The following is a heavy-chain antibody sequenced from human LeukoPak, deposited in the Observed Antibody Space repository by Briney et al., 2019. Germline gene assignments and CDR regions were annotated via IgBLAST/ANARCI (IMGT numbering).Heavy chain of an antibody. CDR1: GGSFSGYY. CDR3: ARRDYDFWSGYYSRYSAAGTWFDP. CDR2: INHSGST. Sequence: SGTLSLTCAVYGGSFSGYYWSWIRQPPGKGLEWIGEINHSGSTNYNPSLKSRVTISVDTSKNQFSLKLSSVTAADTAVYYCARRDYDFWSGYYSRYSAAGTWFDPWGQGTLVTVSS. D-gene: IGHD3-3*01. V-gene: IGHV4-34*01. J-gene: IGHJ5*02.